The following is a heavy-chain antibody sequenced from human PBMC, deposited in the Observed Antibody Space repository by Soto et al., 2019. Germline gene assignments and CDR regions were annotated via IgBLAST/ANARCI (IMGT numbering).Heavy chain of an antibody. Sequence: QLQLQESGPGLVKPSETLSLTCTVSGGSISSRGYYWGWIRQPPGKGLEWIGTIYYSGSTYYNPSLKSRVTISVETPTTQFPLKLSSLTAAGTAVYYCPTSHGFDPWGQGNLVSVSS. CDR1: GGSISSRGYY. J-gene: IGHJ5*02. V-gene: IGHV4-39*01. CDR2: IYYSGST. D-gene: IGHD2-2*01. CDR3: PTSHGFDP.